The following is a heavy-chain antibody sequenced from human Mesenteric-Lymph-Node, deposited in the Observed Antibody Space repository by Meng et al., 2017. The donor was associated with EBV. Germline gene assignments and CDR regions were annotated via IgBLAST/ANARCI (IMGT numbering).Heavy chain of an antibody. Sequence: QVQLQQWGAGLLKPSETLSLNVAVYGGSFSAYYWTWIRQPPGKGLEWIGEINHSGSTIYNPSLKSRVTMSVDTSKSQFSLKLSSVTAADTAVYFCARQRSDSRLFDYWGQGTLVTVSS. CDR2: INHSGST. D-gene: IGHD4-11*01. V-gene: IGHV4-34*01. CDR3: ARQRSDSRLFDY. CDR1: GGSFSAYY. J-gene: IGHJ4*01.